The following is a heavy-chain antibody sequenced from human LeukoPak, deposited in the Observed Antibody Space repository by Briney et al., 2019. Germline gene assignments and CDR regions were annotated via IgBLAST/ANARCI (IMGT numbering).Heavy chain of an antibody. CDR3: AKGGGVIGRSYYFDY. V-gene: IGHV3-30*18. CDR2: ISNDGNNK. D-gene: IGHD2-8*02. J-gene: IGHJ4*02. CDR1: GFPFSTYG. Sequence: GGSLRLSCAASGFPFSTYGMHWVRQAPGKGLEWVAAISNDGNNKFYADSVKGRFTISRDNPKNTVNLQMNSLRAEDTAVYYCAKGGGVIGRSYYFDYWGQGTLVTVSS.